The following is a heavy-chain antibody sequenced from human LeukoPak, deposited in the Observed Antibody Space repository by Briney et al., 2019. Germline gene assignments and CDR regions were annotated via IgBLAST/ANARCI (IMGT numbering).Heavy chain of an antibody. CDR1: GFTFSSYS. J-gene: IGHJ4*02. CDR3: ARAPRGYSNYVDY. D-gene: IGHD4-11*01. Sequence: PGGSLRLSCAASGFTFSSYSMNWVRQAPGKGLEWVSSISSSSSYIYYADSVKGRFTFSRDNAKNSLYLQMNSLRAEDTAVYYCARAPRGYSNYVDYWGQGTLVTVSS. V-gene: IGHV3-21*01. CDR2: ISSSSSYI.